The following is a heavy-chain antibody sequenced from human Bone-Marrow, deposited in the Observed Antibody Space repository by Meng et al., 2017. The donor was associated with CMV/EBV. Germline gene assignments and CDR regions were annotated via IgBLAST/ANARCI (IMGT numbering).Heavy chain of an antibody. CDR1: GGSISSYY. Sequence: SETLSLTCTVSGGSISSYYWSWIRQPPGKGLEWIGYIYYSGSTNYNPSLKSRATISVDTSKNQFSLKLSSVTAADTAVYYCARASGGSGYSPPFDPWGQGTMVTVS. CDR2: IYYSGST. CDR3: ARASGGSGYSPPFDP. J-gene: IGHJ5*02. V-gene: IGHV4-59*12. D-gene: IGHD3-3*01.